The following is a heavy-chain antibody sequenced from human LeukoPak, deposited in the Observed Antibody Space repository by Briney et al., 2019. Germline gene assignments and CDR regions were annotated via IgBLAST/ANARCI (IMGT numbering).Heavy chain of an antibody. D-gene: IGHD6-19*01. CDR2: INHSGST. J-gene: IGHJ4*02. CDR3: ARGAGYSSGWSVFDY. V-gene: IGHV4-34*01. Sequence: SETLSLTCAVYGGSFSGYYWSWIRQPPGKGTEWIGEINHSGSTNYNPSLKSRVTISVDTSKNQFSLKLSSVTAADTAVYYCARGAGYSSGWSVFDYWGQGTLVTVSS. CDR1: GGSFSGYY.